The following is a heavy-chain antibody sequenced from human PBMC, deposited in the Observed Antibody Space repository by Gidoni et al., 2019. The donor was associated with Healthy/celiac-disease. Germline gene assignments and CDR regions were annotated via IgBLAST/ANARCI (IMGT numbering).Heavy chain of an antibody. CDR2: IYTSGST. CDR1: GGSISSYY. CDR3: AREIVDTAMVFFDY. J-gene: IGHJ4*02. Sequence: QVQLQESGPGLVKPSETLSLTCPVSGGSISSYYWSWIRQPAGKGLEWIGRIYTSGSTNYNPSLKSRVTMSVDTSKNQFSLKLSSVTAADTAVYYCAREIVDTAMVFFDYWGQGTLVTVSS. D-gene: IGHD5-18*01. V-gene: IGHV4-4*07.